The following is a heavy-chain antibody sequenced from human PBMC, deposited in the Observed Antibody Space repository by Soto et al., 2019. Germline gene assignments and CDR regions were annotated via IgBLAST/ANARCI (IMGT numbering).Heavy chain of an antibody. V-gene: IGHV4-34*01. CDR1: GGSFSGYY. D-gene: IGHD6-13*01. CDR3: ARGRFRQQLVRVRYAFDI. Sequence: SETLSLTCAVYGGSFSGYYWSWIRQPPGKGLEWIGEINHSGSTNYNPSLKSRVTISVDTSKNQFSLKLSSVTAADTAVYYCARGRFRQQLVRVRYAFDIWGQGTMVTVSS. CDR2: INHSGST. J-gene: IGHJ3*02.